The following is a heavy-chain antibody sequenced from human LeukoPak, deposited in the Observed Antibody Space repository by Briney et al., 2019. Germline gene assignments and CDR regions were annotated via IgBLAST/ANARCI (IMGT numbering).Heavy chain of an antibody. Sequence: ASVKVSCTASGGTFSSYAISWVRQAPGQGLEWMGGIIPIFGTANYAQKFQGRVTITADESTSTAYMELSSLRSEDTAVYYCAREDPGTGVPFDYWGQGTLVTVSS. CDR2: IIPIFGTA. D-gene: IGHD1-1*01. V-gene: IGHV1-69*01. CDR3: AREDPGTGVPFDY. CDR1: GGTFSSYA. J-gene: IGHJ4*02.